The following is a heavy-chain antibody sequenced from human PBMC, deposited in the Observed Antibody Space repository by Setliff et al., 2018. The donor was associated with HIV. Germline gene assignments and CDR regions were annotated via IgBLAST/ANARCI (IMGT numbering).Heavy chain of an antibody. CDR3: ARQDQYDDSGYYVGFYDMDV. J-gene: IGHJ6*02. D-gene: IGHD3-22*01. CDR2: IYTTGST. V-gene: IGHV4-61*02. CDR1: GGSISSSSYY. Sequence: LSLTCTVSGGSISSSSYYWTWIRQPAGKGLEWIGRIYTTGSTNYNPSLKSRVTISVDTSKNQFSLKLSSVTAADTAVYYCARQDQYDDSGYYVGFYDMDVWGQGTTVTVSS.